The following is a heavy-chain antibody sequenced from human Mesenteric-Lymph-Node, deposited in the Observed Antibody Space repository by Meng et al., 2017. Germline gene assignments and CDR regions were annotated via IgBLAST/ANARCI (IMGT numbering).Heavy chain of an antibody. CDR1: GYTFTSYY. CDR2: INPSGGST. V-gene: IGHV1-46*01. CDR3: ARGTTYGDYRYYFDY. J-gene: IGHJ4*02. Sequence: ASVKVSCKASGYTFTSYYMHWVRQAPGQGLEWMGIINPSGGSTSYAQKFQGRVTITADESTSTAYMELSSLRSEDTAVYYCARGTTYGDYRYYFDYWGQGTLVTVSS. D-gene: IGHD4-17*01.